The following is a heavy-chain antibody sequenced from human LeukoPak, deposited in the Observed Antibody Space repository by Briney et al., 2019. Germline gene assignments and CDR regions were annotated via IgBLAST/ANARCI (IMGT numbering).Heavy chain of an antibody. V-gene: IGHV3-7*01. Sequence: GGSLRLSCAASGFSFSDYWMSWVRQAPGKGLEWVANIKQDGTEKNYLDSVKGRFTISRDNAKNTVYLHMNSLRVEDTAVYYCTSFYETNWGQGTLVTVSS. D-gene: IGHD3-22*01. J-gene: IGHJ4*02. CDR2: IKQDGTEK. CDR3: TSFYETN. CDR1: GFSFSDYW.